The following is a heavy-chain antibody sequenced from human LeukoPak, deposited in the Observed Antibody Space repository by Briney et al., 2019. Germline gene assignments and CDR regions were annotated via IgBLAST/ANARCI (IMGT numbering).Heavy chain of an antibody. CDR2: INPNSGGT. CDR3: ARENVVVVAATGGGFDY. Sequence: GASVKVSYKASGYTFTGYYMHWVRQAPGQGLEWMGWINPNSGGTNYAQKFQGRVTMTRDTSISTAYMELSRLRSDDTAVYYCARENVVVVAATGGGFDYWGQGTLVTVSS. CDR1: GYTFTGYY. V-gene: IGHV1-2*02. J-gene: IGHJ4*02. D-gene: IGHD2-15*01.